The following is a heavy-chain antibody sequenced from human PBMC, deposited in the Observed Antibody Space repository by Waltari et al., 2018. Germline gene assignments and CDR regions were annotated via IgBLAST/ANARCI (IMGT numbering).Heavy chain of an antibody. CDR3: ARGGANHDAFDI. D-gene: IGHD3-16*01. CDR1: GFTFSSYG. V-gene: IGHV3-33*01. Sequence: QVQLVESGGGVVQPGRSLRLSCAASGFTFSSYGMHWVRQAPGKGREWVAVIWYDGSNKYYADSVKGRFTISRDNSKTTLYLQMNSLRAEDTAVYYCARGGANHDAFDIWGQGTMVTVSS. J-gene: IGHJ3*02. CDR2: IWYDGSNK.